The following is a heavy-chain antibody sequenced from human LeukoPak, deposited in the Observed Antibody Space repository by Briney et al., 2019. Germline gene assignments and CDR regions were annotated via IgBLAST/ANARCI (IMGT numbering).Heavy chain of an antibody. CDR1: GGSISSSSYY. CDR3: ARRWELERWGYDAFDI. D-gene: IGHD1-1*01. J-gene: IGHJ3*02. Sequence: SETLSLTCTVSGGSISSSSYYWGWIRQPPGKGLEWFGSIYYSGSTYYNPSLKSRVTISVDTSKNQFSLKLSSVTAADTAVYYCARRWELERWGYDAFDIWGQGTMVTVSS. CDR2: IYYSGST. V-gene: IGHV4-39*07.